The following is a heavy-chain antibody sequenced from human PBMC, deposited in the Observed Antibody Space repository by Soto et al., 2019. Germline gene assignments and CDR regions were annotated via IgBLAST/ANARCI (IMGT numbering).Heavy chain of an antibody. Sequence: QVQLQQWGAGLLKPSETLSLTCAVYGGSFSGYYWSWIRQPPGKGLEWIGEINHSGSTNYNPSLKSRVTLSVDTSTHQVSLQLSAVTAADTAVYYCARSRGYRGYVFDYCGQGTLVTVSS. CDR3: ARSRGYRGYVFDY. D-gene: IGHD5-12*01. CDR1: GGSFSGYY. J-gene: IGHJ4*02. V-gene: IGHV4-34*01. CDR2: INHSGST.